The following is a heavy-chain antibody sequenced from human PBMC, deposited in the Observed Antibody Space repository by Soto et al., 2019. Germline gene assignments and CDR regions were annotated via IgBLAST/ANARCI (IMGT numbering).Heavy chain of an antibody. Sequence: EVQLLESGGGLVQPGGSLRLSCAASGFTFSSYAMSWVRQVPGKGLEWVSAISGSGGSTYYADSVKGRFTISRDNSKNTLYLQMNSLRAEDTAVYYCAKDRDFWSGYYTAIDYWGQGTLVTVSS. J-gene: IGHJ4*02. CDR2: ISGSGGST. V-gene: IGHV3-23*01. CDR3: AKDRDFWSGYYTAIDY. CDR1: GFTFSSYA. D-gene: IGHD3-3*01.